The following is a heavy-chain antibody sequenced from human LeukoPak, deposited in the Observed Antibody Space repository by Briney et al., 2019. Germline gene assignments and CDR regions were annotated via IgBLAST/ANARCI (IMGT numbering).Heavy chain of an antibody. Sequence: GGSLRLSCAASGFTFSSYGMHWVRQAPGKGLEWVAVIWYDGSNKYYADSVKGRFTISRDNSKNTLYLQMNSLRAEDTAVYYCARSPSYYYDSRGYYSYWGQGTLVTVSS. CDR3: ARSPSYYYDSRGYYSY. CDR2: IWYDGSNK. CDR1: GFTFSSYG. J-gene: IGHJ4*02. V-gene: IGHV3-33*01. D-gene: IGHD3-22*01.